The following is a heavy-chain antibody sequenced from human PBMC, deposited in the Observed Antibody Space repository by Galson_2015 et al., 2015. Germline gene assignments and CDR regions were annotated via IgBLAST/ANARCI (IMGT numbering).Heavy chain of an antibody. J-gene: IGHJ4*02. CDR2: ISGSGGGT. V-gene: IGHV3-23*01. CDR3: AKLGGAKVAARGSQADH. Sequence: SLRLSCAVSGFTFSSSAMTWVRQAPGKGLEWVSAISGSGGGTFYADSVKGRFTISRDISKNTLYLQMNNLRAEDTALYYCAKLGGAKVAARGSQADHWGQGTLVTVSS. D-gene: IGHD6-19*01. CDR1: GFTFSSSA.